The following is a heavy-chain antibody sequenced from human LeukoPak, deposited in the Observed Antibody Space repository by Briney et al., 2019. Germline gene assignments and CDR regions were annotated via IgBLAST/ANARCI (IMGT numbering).Heavy chain of an antibody. D-gene: IGHD2-21*01. CDR1: GFTFSTYW. V-gene: IGHV3-7*01. CDR2: IKEDGSEK. CDR3: ARGSMWALDI. Sequence: GGSLRLSCAASGFTFSTYWMRWVRQAPGRGLEWVADIKEDGSEKYHLDSVRGRFTISRDNAKNSLHLQMNSLRAEDTAVYYCARGSMWALDIWGQGTMVTVSS. J-gene: IGHJ3*02.